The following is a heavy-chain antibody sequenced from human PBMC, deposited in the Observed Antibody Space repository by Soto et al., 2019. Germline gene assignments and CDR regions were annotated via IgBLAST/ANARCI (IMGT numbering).Heavy chain of an antibody. CDR2: IYSGGST. Sequence: EVQLVESGGGLVQPGGSLRLSCAASGFTVSSNYMSWVRQAPGKGLEWVSVIYSGGSTYYADSGKGRFTISRHNSKNTRYRQMNSLRAEDTAGEYWARAKVHLGEKGDYWGQGTLVTVSA. D-gene: IGHD3-16*01. J-gene: IGHJ4*02. V-gene: IGHV3-53*04. CDR3: ARAKVHLGEKGDY. CDR1: GFTVSSNY.